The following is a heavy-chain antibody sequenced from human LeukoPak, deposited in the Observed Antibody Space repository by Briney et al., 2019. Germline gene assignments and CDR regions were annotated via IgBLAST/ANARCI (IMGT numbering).Heavy chain of an antibody. CDR1: GGSFSGYY. D-gene: IGHD3-3*01. Sequence: TSETLSLTCAVYGGSFSGYYWGWIRQPPGKGLEWIGSIYYSGSTYYNPSLKSRVTISVDTSKNQFSLKLSSVTAADTAVYYCASSYDFWSGYYANWFDPWGQGTLVTVSS. J-gene: IGHJ5*02. CDR2: IYYSGST. CDR3: ASSYDFWSGYYANWFDP. V-gene: IGHV4-39*01.